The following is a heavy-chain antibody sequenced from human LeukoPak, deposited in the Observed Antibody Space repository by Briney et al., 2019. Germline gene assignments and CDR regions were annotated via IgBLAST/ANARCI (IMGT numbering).Heavy chain of an antibody. CDR1: GASISASSYY. D-gene: IGHD2-2*01. Sequence: SETLSLTCSVSGASISASSYYWGWVRQPPGKGLEWIGSMYDSDSTYYNPSLKSRLTMSIDASKNQFSLKLSSVTAADTAVYYCARVLYQLLPFYYYYMDVWGKGTTVTVSS. J-gene: IGHJ6*03. CDR2: MYDSDST. V-gene: IGHV4-39*07. CDR3: ARVLYQLLPFYYYYMDV.